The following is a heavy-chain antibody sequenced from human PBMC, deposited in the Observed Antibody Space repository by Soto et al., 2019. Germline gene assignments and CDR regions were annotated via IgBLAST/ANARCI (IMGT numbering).Heavy chain of an antibody. V-gene: IGHV4-30-2*01. CDR1: GGSISSGGYS. CDR3: ARSHTTVTSYDY. J-gene: IGHJ4*02. Sequence: TSETLSLTCAVSGGSISSGGYSWSWIRQPPGKGLEWIGYIYHSGSTYYNPSLKSRVTISVDRSKNQFSLKLSSVTAADTAVYYCARSHTTVTSYDYWGQGTLVTIPS. D-gene: IGHD4-17*01. CDR2: IYHSGST.